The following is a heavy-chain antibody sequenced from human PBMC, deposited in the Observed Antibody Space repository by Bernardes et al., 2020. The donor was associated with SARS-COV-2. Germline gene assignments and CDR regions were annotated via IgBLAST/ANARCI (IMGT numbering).Heavy chain of an antibody. J-gene: IGHJ4*02. CDR2: IFPTSGAT. CDR3: ASVTYSSGSDFDY. CDR1: GYTFSDHY. Sequence: ASVKVSCKTSGYTFSDHYIHWVRQAPGQGPEWMGWIFPTSGATKYAQNFQGRITMTRDTSISTAYMDLNSLKSDDTADYYCASVTYSSGSDFDYWGQGTLVTVSS. V-gene: IGHV1-2*02. D-gene: IGHD6-19*01.